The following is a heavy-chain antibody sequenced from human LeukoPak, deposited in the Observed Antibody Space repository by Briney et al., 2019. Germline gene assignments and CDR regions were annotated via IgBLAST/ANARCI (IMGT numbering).Heavy chain of an antibody. D-gene: IGHD6-13*01. CDR3: AKVGPSSSSRGYFDY. CDR2: ITSSSINI. V-gene: IGHV3-48*01. Sequence: TGGSLRLSCAASGFTLGDYSVHWVRQAPGKGLEWLSYITSSSINIYYADSVKGRFTISRDNSKNTLYLQMNSLRAEDTAVYYCAKVGPSSSSRGYFDYWGQGTLVTVSS. J-gene: IGHJ4*02. CDR1: GFTLGDYS.